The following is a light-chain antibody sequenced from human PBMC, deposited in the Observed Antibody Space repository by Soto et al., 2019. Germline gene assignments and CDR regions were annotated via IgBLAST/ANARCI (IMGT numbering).Light chain of an antibody. CDR2: SNN. J-gene: IGLJ1*01. Sequence: QSVLTQPPSASGTPGQRGTISCSGSSSSIGSNTVNWYQQLPGTAPKLLIYSNNQRPSGVPDRFSGSKSGTSASLAISGLQSEDEADYYCAAWDDSLNGYVFGTGTKVTVL. CDR1: SSSIGSNT. CDR3: AAWDDSLNGYV. V-gene: IGLV1-44*01.